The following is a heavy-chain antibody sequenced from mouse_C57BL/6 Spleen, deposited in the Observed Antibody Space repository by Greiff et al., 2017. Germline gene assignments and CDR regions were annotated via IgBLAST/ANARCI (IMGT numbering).Heavy chain of an antibody. CDR3: ARWHYGSSPWFSY. D-gene: IGHD1-1*01. Sequence: QVQLQQPGAELVKPGASVKMSCKASGYTFTSYWITWVKQRPGKGLEWIGDIYPGSGSTNYNEKFKSKATLTVDTSSSTAYMQLSSLTSEDSAVYYCARWHYGSSPWFSYWGQGTLVTVSA. CDR2: IYPGSGST. J-gene: IGHJ3*01. CDR1: GYTFTSYW. V-gene: IGHV1-55*01.